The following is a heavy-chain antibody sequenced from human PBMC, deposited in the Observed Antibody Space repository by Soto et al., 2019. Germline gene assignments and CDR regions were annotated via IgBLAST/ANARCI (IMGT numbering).Heavy chain of an antibody. CDR2: IYYSGST. J-gene: IGHJ4*02. CDR1: GGSISSGGYS. CDR3: ARGYYYGSEKLDY. V-gene: IGHV4-61*08. D-gene: IGHD3-10*01. Sequence: SETLSLTCAVSGGSISSGGYSWSWIRQPPGKGLEWIGYIYYSGSTNYNPSLKSRVTISVDTSKNQFSLKLSSVTAADTAVYYCARGYYYGSEKLDYWGQGTLVTVSS.